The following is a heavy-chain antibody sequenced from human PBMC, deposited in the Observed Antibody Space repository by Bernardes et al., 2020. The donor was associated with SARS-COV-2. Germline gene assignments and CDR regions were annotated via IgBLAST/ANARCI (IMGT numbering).Heavy chain of an antibody. CDR2: INLSGAII. Sequence: ASVKVSCKASGNTFSSNHMHWFRQAPGQGLEWMGLINLSGAIIRYAQKFQGRVTMTRDTSTGTVYMELSSLRYEDTAVYYCAREDHVERQDYWGRGTLVTVSS. D-gene: IGHD1-1*01. CDR3: AREDHVERQDY. J-gene: IGHJ4*02. V-gene: IGHV1-46*01. CDR1: GNTFSSNH.